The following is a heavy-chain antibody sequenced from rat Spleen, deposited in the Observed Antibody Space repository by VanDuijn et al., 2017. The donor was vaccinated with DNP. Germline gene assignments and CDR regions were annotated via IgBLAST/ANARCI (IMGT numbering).Heavy chain of an antibody. Sequence: EVQVVESGGGLVQPGRSLKLSCAASGFTFSDYYMAWVRQAPTQGLEWVAYIRLDGGSTYYGDSVKGRFTISRDNAKSTLYLQMSSLRSEDMATYYCARHVLPLRVWDYWGQGVMVTVSS. V-gene: IGHV5-22*01. CDR1: GFTFSDYY. D-gene: IGHD1-4*01. J-gene: IGHJ2*01. CDR3: ARHVLPLRVWDY. CDR2: IRLDGGST.